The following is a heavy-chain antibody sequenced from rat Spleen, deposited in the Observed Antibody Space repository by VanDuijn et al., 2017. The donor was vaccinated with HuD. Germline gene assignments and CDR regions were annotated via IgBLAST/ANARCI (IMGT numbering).Heavy chain of an antibody. J-gene: IGHJ3*01. CDR1: GFIFSDFG. CDR2: ISPNGFNT. D-gene: IGHD4-3*01. Sequence: EVQLVESGGGLVQPGRSLKLSCPASGFIFSDFGMHWIRQAPTMGLEWVASISPNGFNTYYPDSVKVRFTISRVNSENTVYLQRNSLRSKDTATYYCAVAGYGYWGQGTLVTVSS. CDR3: AVAGYGY. V-gene: IGHV5-19*01.